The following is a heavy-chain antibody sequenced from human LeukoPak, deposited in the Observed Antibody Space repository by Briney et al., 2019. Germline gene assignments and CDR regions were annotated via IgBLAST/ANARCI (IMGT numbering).Heavy chain of an antibody. CDR2: ISHSGNI. J-gene: IGHJ5*02. CDR3: ASRNPTDYDSSDYSWSGNNLFDP. Sequence: SETLSLTSAVYGGSFSGYYWSWVRMPPGKGLEWIGEISHSGNINYNPSLKSRISISVDTSKNQFSLILTSVTAADTAVYYCASRNPTDYDSSDYSWSGNNLFDPWGQGTLVTVSS. V-gene: IGHV4-34*01. CDR1: GGSFSGYY. D-gene: IGHD3-22*01.